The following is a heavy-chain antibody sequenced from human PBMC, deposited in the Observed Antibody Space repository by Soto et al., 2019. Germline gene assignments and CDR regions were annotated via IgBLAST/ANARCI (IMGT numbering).Heavy chain of an antibody. V-gene: IGHV4-34*01. J-gene: IGHJ4*02. CDR3: TRGPSGDKVDY. D-gene: IGHD7-27*01. CDR1: GGSFSGYY. CDR2: IYNGGTT. Sequence: PSETLSLTCAVYGGSFSGYYWSWIRQSPDKGLEWIGHIYNGGTTYYNPSLRSRVAISVDTSKNQFSLNLNSVSPADTAVYYCTRGPSGDKVDYWGQGTLVTAPQ.